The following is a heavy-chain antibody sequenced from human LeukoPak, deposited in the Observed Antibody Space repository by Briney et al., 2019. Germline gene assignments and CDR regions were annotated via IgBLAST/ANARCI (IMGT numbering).Heavy chain of an antibody. D-gene: IGHD4-17*01. V-gene: IGHV3-23*01. CDR3: AKVGGDPKSGSLEYFQH. CDR1: GFTFSSYW. Sequence: GGSLRLSCAASGFTFSSYWMHWVRQAPGKGLEWVSAISGSGGSTYYADSVKGRFTISRDNSKNTLYLQMNSLRAEDTAVYYCAKVGGDPKSGSLEYFQHWGQGTLVTVSS. J-gene: IGHJ1*01. CDR2: ISGSGGST.